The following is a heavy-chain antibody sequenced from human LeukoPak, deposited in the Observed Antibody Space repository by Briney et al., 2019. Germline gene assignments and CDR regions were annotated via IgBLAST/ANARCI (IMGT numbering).Heavy chain of an antibody. D-gene: IGHD3-22*01. CDR1: GGSITSHY. CDR2: IYHTGIS. V-gene: IGHV4-59*11. J-gene: IGHJ4*02. Sequence: SETLSLTCTVSGGSITSHYWNWIRQPPGKGLEWLGYIYHTGISKFHPSLKSRVSMSVDTAKNQFFLKVNSVTAADTAVYHCARSVDYFDNTGPHMMFDYWGQGSLVTVSS. CDR3: ARSVDYFDNTGPHMMFDY.